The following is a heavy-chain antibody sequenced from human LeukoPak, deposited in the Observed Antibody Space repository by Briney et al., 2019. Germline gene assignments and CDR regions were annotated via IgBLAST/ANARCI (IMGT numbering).Heavy chain of an antibody. CDR3: ARDLTYYYDSSGYYYGGDAFDI. D-gene: IGHD3-22*01. CDR2: INPNSGGT. CDR1: GYTFINHD. Sequence: ASVKVSCKGYGYTFINHDIDWVRQAAGQGLEWMGWINPNSGGTNYAQKFQGWVTMTRDTSISTAYMELSRLRSDDTAVYYCARDLTYYYDSSGYYYGGDAFDIWGQGTMVTVSS. V-gene: IGHV1-2*04. J-gene: IGHJ3*02.